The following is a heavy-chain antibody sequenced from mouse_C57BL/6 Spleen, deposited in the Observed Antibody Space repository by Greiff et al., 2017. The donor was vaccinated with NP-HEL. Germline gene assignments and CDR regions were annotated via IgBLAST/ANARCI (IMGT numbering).Heavy chain of an antibody. CDR3: ARVGGNFYAMDY. V-gene: IGHV1-69*01. D-gene: IGHD2-1*01. CDR2: IDPSDSYT. Sequence: VQLQQPGAELVMPGASVKLSCKASGYTFTSYWMHWVKQRPGQGLEWIGEIDPSDSYTNYNQKFKGKSTLTVDKSSSTAYMQLSSLTSEDSAVYYCARVGGNFYAMDYWGQGTSVTVSS. J-gene: IGHJ4*01. CDR1: GYTFTSYW.